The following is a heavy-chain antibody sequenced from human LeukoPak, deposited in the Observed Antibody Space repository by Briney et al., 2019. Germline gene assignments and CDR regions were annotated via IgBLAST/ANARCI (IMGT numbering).Heavy chain of an antibody. V-gene: IGHV3-13*01. D-gene: IGHD6-19*01. Sequence: SGGALRLSCAASGFTFIDYDMHWGRQVIGKGLEWVSAIGIRGDTHYSGSVKGRFTISRENAESSLYLQMNSLRAEDTAVYYCARGGIQVSGIDEFDYWGQGTLVIVSS. CDR1: GFTFIDYD. J-gene: IGHJ4*02. CDR3: ARGGIQVSGIDEFDY. CDR2: IGIRGDT.